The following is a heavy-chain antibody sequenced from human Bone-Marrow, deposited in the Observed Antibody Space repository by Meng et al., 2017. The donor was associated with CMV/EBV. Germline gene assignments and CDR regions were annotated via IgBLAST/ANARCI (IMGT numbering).Heavy chain of an antibody. D-gene: IGHD1-20*01. V-gene: IGHV3-48*04. Sequence: GGSLRLSCAASGFTFSTYSMNWVRQAPGKGLEWVSYISGTSNTIYYAGSVKGRFTISRDNANNSLYLQMNSLRVEDTAVYYCARDPPTYNWNQRRDAFDIWGQGTMVTVSS. CDR1: GFTFSTYS. CDR3: ARDPPTYNWNQRRDAFDI. J-gene: IGHJ3*02. CDR2: ISGTSNTI.